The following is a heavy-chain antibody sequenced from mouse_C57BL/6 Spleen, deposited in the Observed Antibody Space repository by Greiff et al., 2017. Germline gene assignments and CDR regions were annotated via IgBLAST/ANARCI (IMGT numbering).Heavy chain of an antibody. Sequence: EVKLMESGPGLVKPSQSLSLTCSVTGYSITSGYYWNWIRQFPGNKLEWMGYISYDGSNNYNPSLKNRISITRDTSKNQFFLKLNSVTTEDTATYYCAREAYYYGMDYWGQGTSVTVSS. V-gene: IGHV3-6*01. CDR1: GYSITSGYY. CDR3: AREAYYYGMDY. J-gene: IGHJ4*01. CDR2: ISYDGSN.